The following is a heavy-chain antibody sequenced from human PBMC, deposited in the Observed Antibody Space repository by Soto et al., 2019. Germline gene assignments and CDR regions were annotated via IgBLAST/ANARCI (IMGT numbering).Heavy chain of an antibody. D-gene: IGHD3-3*02. V-gene: IGHV1-2*02. CDR3: ARDRGNMVAIFHHYYGMDV. Sequence: GASVKVSCKASGYTFTGQYMHWVRQAPGQGLERMGWINPDSGDTKYAQKFQGRVTMTRDTSISTVYMELSRLKSDDTAVYYCARDRGNMVAIFHHYYGMDVWGQGTTVTVSS. J-gene: IGHJ6*02. CDR2: INPDSGDT. CDR1: GYTFTGQY.